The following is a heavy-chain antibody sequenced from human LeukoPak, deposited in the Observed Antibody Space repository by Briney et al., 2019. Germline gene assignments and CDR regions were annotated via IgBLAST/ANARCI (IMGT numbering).Heavy chain of an antibody. Sequence: GSLRLSCAASGFTFSSYSMNWIRQPPGKGLEWIGYIHYSGTTNYNPSLKSRVTISLDTSRNQFSLKLRSVTTADTAVYYCARRRVYSGSGEFDFWGQRTLVTVSS. CDR1: GFTFSSYS. V-gene: IGHV4-59*01. J-gene: IGHJ4*02. CDR3: ARRRVYSGSGEFDF. CDR2: IHYSGTT. D-gene: IGHD5-12*01.